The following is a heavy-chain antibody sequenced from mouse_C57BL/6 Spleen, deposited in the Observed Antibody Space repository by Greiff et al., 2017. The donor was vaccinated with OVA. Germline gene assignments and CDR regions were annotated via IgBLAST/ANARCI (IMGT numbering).Heavy chain of an antibody. D-gene: IGHD2-3*01. J-gene: IGHJ2*01. CDR2: INPNNGGT. Sequence: EVQLQQSGPELVKPGASVKMSCKASGYTFTDYNMHWVKQSHGKSLEWIGYINPNNGGTSYNQKFKGKATLTVNKSSSTAYMELRSLTSEDSAVYYCAREGRWLLRGFDYWGQGTTLTVSS. V-gene: IGHV1-22*01. CDR3: AREGRWLLRGFDY. CDR1: GYTFTDYN.